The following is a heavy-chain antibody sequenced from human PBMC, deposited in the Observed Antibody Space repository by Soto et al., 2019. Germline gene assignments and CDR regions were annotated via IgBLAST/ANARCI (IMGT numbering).Heavy chain of an antibody. D-gene: IGHD5-12*01. Sequence: VQLVESGGGVVQPGRSLRLSCAASGFTFSSYGMHWVRQAPGKGLEWVAVIWYDGSNKYYADSVKGRFTISRDNSTNTLYLQMNSLRAEDTAVYYCARDRYSGYDHYYYYMDVWGKGTTVTVSS. V-gene: IGHV3-33*01. CDR2: IWYDGSNK. CDR3: ARDRYSGYDHYYYYMDV. J-gene: IGHJ6*03. CDR1: GFTFSSYG.